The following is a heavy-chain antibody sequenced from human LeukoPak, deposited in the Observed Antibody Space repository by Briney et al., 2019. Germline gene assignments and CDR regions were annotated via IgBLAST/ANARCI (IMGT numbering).Heavy chain of an antibody. D-gene: IGHD1-14*01. CDR3: ARGAADRRNYYYYIDV. V-gene: IGHV4-34*01. Sequence: SETLSLTCAVYGGSFSDYYWNWIRQSPGKGLEWIGEINHTGTTNYNPSPKSPVTISVDTSKNQFSLRLSSVTAADTATYYCARGAADRRNYYYYIDVWGKGTTVTVSS. J-gene: IGHJ6*03. CDR1: GGSFSDYY. CDR2: INHTGTT.